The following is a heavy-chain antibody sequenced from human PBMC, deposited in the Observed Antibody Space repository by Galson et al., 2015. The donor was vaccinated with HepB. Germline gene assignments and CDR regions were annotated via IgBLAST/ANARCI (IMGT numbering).Heavy chain of an antibody. CDR2: ISVSGDFT. V-gene: IGHV3-23*01. Sequence: SLRLSCAASGFPFSRYAMAWVRQAPGQGLEWVSGISVSGDFTYYGDSVKGRLTISRDNSKNTVFLQMNSLRADDTAVYFWANPGPKQDYWSAYYKGPRFGYWGQGALVIVSS. J-gene: IGHJ4*02. D-gene: IGHD3-3*01. CDR1: GFPFSRYA. CDR3: ANPGPKQDYWSAYYKGPRFGY.